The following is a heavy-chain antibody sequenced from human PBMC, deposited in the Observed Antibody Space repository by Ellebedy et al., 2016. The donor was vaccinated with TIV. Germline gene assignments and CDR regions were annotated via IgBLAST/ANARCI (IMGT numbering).Heavy chain of an antibody. CDR1: GFTFSGYG. CDR2: IWSDGSHQ. CDR3: ARDLGSSGHYLNSFDY. D-gene: IGHD3-22*01. J-gene: IGHJ4*02. Sequence: GESLKISCAASGFTFSGYGMHWVRQAAGKGLEWVAVIWSDGSHQYYEDSVRGRFTISRDNSKNSLYLQMNSLRAEDTAVYYCARDLGSSGHYLNSFDYWGQGTLVTVSS. V-gene: IGHV3-33*01.